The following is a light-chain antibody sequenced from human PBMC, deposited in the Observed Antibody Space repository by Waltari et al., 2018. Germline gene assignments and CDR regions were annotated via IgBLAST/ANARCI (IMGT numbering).Light chain of an antibody. V-gene: IGKV3-20*01. CDR1: QSVISAY. CDR2: DAS. J-gene: IGKJ1*01. CDR3: QQYGNSPQT. Sequence: EIVLTQSPGTLSLSPGEGATLSCSASQSVISAYLAWYQQKPGQAPRLLIYDASSRATGIPDRFSGSGSGTDFTLTITRLEPEDFAVYYCQQYGNSPQTFGQGTKLEIK.